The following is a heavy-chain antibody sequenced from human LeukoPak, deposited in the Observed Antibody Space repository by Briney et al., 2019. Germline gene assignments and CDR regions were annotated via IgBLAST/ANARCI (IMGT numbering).Heavy chain of an antibody. J-gene: IGHJ4*02. Sequence: GGSLRLSCPVAGFTFSSYWMDRVRQAPGKGLVWVSRINNDGSTTAYADSVKGRFTISRDNTKNTLYLQMNRLRAEDTAVYYCTRTYSSFDYWGQGTLVTVSS. CDR2: INNDGSTT. D-gene: IGHD6-19*01. CDR3: TRTYSSFDY. V-gene: IGHV3-74*01. CDR1: GFTFSSYW.